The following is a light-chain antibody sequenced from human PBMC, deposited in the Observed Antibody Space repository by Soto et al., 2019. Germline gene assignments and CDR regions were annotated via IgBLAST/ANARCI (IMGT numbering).Light chain of an antibody. CDR3: QQSYSTPQNT. V-gene: IGKV1-39*01. J-gene: IGKJ2*01. Sequence: DIQMTQSPSSLSASVGDRVTITCRASQSIRYYLNWYQQKPGKAPKLLIYAASSLQSGVPSRFSGSGSGTDFPLTFSSLQPEDFATYYCQQSYSTPQNTFGQGTKLEIK. CDR1: QSIRYY. CDR2: AAS.